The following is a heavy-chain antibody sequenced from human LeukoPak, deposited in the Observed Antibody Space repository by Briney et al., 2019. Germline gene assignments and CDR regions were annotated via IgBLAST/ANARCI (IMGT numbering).Heavy chain of an antibody. CDR2: INSDGSST. J-gene: IGHJ4*02. Sequence: GGSLRLSCAAAGFSISSYWMPWVRQVPGKGLVWVSRINSDGSSTIYADSVKGRFTISRDNAKNTLYLQMNSLRAEDTAVYYCARGRGSGSSDYWGQGTLVTVSS. CDR3: ARGRGSGSSDY. D-gene: IGHD3-10*01. V-gene: IGHV3-74*01. CDR1: GFSISSYW.